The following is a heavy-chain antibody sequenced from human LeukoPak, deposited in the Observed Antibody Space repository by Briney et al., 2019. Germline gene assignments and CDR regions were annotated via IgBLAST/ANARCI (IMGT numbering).Heavy chain of an antibody. CDR3: ARSRAYDYHFDN. J-gene: IGHJ4*02. Sequence: SETLSLTCTISGVSISSYYWSWIRQSPGRGLEWIGYIFYSGSTNYNPSLKSRVTISVDTSKNQFSLKLTSVTAADTAVYYCARSRAYDYHFDNWGQGTLVTVSS. CDR1: GVSISSYY. D-gene: IGHD5-12*01. V-gene: IGHV4-59*01. CDR2: IFYSGST.